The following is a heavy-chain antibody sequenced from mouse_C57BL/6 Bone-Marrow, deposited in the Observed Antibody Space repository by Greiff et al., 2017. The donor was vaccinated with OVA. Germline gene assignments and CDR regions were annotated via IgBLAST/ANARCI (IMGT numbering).Heavy chain of an antibody. CDR3: TTITTVVALRDYAMDY. Sequence: EVQLQQSGAELVRPGASVKLSCTASGFNIKDDYMHWVKQRPEQGLEWIGWIDPENGDTEYASKFQGKATITADTASNTAYLQLRSLTSEDTAVYYCTTITTVVALRDYAMDYWGQGTSVTVSS. D-gene: IGHD1-1*01. CDR2: IDPENGDT. V-gene: IGHV14-4*01. CDR1: GFNIKDDY. J-gene: IGHJ4*01.